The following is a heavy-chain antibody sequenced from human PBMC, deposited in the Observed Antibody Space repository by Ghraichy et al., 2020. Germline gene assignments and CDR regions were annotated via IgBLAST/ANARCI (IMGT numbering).Heavy chain of an antibody. D-gene: IGHD3-10*01. CDR3: ARVPGDY. CDR2: ISRSSDYI. V-gene: IGHV3-21*01. J-gene: IGHJ4*02. CDR1: GFTFSSYS. Sequence: GGSLRLSCAASGFTFSSYSMNWVRQAPGKGLEWVSSISRSSDYIYYADSLKGRFTISRDNAKNSLYLQMNSLRAEDTAVYYCARVPGDYWGQGTLVTVS.